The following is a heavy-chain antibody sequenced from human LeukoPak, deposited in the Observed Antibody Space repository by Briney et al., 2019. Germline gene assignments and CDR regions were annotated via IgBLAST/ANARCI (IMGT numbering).Heavy chain of an antibody. D-gene: IGHD1-1*01. V-gene: IGHV4-61*01. Sequence: SETLSLTCDVSGGSVSSNSYYCSWFRQPPGKGLEWIGYIHNNRGTSYNASLKSRATISVHTSRNQFSLKLSSVTAADTAVYYCASVAELEIDHWGQGTLVTVST. CDR2: IHNNRGT. J-gene: IGHJ5*02. CDR3: ASVAELEIDH. CDR1: GGSVSSNSYY.